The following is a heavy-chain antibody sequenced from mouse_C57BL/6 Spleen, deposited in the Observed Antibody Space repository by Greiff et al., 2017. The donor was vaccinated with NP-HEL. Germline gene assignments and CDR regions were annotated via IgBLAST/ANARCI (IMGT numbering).Heavy chain of an antibody. Sequence: VMLVESGAELARPGASVKLSCKASGYTFTSYGISWVKQRTGQGLEWIGEIYPRSGNTYYIEKFKGKATLTADKSSSTAYMELRSLTSEDSAVYFCARDLAYYFDYWGQGTTLTVSS. CDR3: ARDLAYYFDY. CDR1: GYTFTSYG. V-gene: IGHV1-81*01. CDR2: IYPRSGNT. J-gene: IGHJ2*01.